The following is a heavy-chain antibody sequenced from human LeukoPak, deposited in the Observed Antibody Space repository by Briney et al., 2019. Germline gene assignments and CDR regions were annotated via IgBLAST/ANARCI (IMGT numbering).Heavy chain of an antibody. CDR1: GYTFTSYG. V-gene: IGHV1-18*01. Sequence: GASVKVSCTASGYTFTSYGISWVRQAPGQGLEWMGWISAYNGNTNYAQKLQGRVTMTTDTSTSTAYMELRSLRSDDTAVYYCARVRSSSWFGGGYFDYWGQGTLVTVSS. D-gene: IGHD6-13*01. J-gene: IGHJ4*02. CDR3: ARVRSSSWFGGGYFDY. CDR2: ISAYNGNT.